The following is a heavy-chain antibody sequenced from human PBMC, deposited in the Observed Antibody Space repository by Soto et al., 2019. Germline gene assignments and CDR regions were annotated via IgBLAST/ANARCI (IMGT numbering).Heavy chain of an antibody. J-gene: IGHJ6*02. CDR2: ISTYNGDT. V-gene: IGHV1-18*01. CDR1: GYTFTSYG. Sequence: ASVKVSCKTSGYTFTSYGISCVRQAPGQGLEWMGWISTYNGDTNFAQKFQGRVTLTTDTSTNTAYMDLRSLTSDDTAVYYCARGYDILTGLAYYYGMDVWGQGTTVTVSS. CDR3: ARGYDILTGLAYYYGMDV. D-gene: IGHD3-9*01.